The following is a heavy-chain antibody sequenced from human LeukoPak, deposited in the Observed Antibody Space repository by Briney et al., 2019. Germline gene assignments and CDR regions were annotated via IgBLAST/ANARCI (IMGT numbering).Heavy chain of an antibody. D-gene: IGHD4-17*01. CDR3: AKAAYGDYAGAFDI. CDR2: INGSGAGK. Sequence: GGSLRLSCAASGFTFSTYAMTWVRQAPGKGLEWVSSINGSGAGKFYAAPVKGRFTTSRDNSKNTLYVQLNSLRAEDTAVYYCAKAAYGDYAGAFDIWGQGTMVIVSS. J-gene: IGHJ3*02. CDR1: GFTFSTYA. V-gene: IGHV3-23*01.